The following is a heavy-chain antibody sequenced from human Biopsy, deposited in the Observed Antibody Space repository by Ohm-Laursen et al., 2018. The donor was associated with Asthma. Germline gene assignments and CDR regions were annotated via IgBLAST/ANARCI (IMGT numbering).Heavy chain of an antibody. J-gene: IGHJ3*02. Sequence: SLRLSCAASGFTFRSYGMHWVRQAPGKGLEWVAIIWYDGSNKYHADSVKGRFTISRDNSKNTLYLQMNSLRAEDTAVYYCAKERYYDFWSGYPIWGQGTMVAVSS. CDR2: IWYDGSNK. CDR1: GFTFRSYG. D-gene: IGHD3-3*01. V-gene: IGHV3-30*02. CDR3: AKERYYDFWSGYPI.